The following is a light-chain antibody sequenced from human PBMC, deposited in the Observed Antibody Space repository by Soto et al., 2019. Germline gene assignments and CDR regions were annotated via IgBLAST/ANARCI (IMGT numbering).Light chain of an antibody. CDR3: QQYENYWT. V-gene: IGKV1-5*01. CDR1: QSISRS. Sequence: DIQMTQSPSTLSASVGDRVTITCRASQSISRSLAWYQHQPGKAPNLLIYDASNLESGVPSRFSGSGSGTEFTLTISNLKPDDFATYYCQQYENYWTFGQGTKVDIK. CDR2: DAS. J-gene: IGKJ1*01.